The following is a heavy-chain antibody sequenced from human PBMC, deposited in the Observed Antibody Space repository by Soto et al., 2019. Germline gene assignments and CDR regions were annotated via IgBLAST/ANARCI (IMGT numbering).Heavy chain of an antibody. D-gene: IGHD3-22*01. CDR3: ARDHYYDSSGYYGY. CDR1: GFTFNGYA. CDR2: ISGSAGST. J-gene: IGHJ4*02. Sequence: SGGSLRLSCAASGFTFNGYAMSWVRQAPGKGLEWVSAISGSAGSTRSADSVKGRFTISRDNSQNTLYLQMNSLRAEDTAVYYCARDHYYDSSGYYGYWGQGTLVTVSS. V-gene: IGHV3-23*01.